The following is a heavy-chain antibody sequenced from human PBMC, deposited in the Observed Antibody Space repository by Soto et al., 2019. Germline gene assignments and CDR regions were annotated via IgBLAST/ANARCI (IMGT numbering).Heavy chain of an antibody. D-gene: IGHD3-3*01. CDR2: IRSKANSYAT. Sequence: HPGGSLRLSCAVSGFTFSGSAMHWVRQASGKGLEWVGRIRSKANSYATAYAASVKGRFTISRDDSKNTAYLQMNSLKTEDTAVYYCTRHPRSITIFGVVPYGMDVWGQGTTVTVSS. J-gene: IGHJ6*02. CDR1: GFTFSGSA. CDR3: TRHPRSITIFGVVPYGMDV. V-gene: IGHV3-73*01.